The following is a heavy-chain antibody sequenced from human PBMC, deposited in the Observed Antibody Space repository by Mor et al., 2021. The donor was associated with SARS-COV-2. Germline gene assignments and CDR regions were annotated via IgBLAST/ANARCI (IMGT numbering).Heavy chain of an antibody. D-gene: IGHD5-18*01. CDR2: ISHDGKKK. CDR3: ARVGVGYSFGQGFEP. Sequence: VRQAPGKGLEWVAVISHDGKKKYYADSVKGRVAISRDDSQNTVYLQMSSLRAEDTAVYYCARVGVGYSFGQGFEPWGQGTL. V-gene: IGHV3-30*03. J-gene: IGHJ5*02.